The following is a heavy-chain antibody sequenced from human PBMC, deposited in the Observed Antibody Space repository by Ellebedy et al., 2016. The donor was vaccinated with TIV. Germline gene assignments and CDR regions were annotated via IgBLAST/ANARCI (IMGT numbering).Heavy chain of an antibody. V-gene: IGHV4-61*01. D-gene: IGHD2-21*01. Sequence: SETLSLTXTVSGGSVRSDNAYWSWIRQPPGKGLEWIGYIYYSGSTNYNPSLKRRVTISVDTSKNQFSLRLRSVTAVDTAIYYCATSVVMLAMDAFDIWGQGSMVTVSS. J-gene: IGHJ3*02. CDR1: GGSVRSDNAY. CDR3: ATSVVMLAMDAFDI. CDR2: IYYSGST.